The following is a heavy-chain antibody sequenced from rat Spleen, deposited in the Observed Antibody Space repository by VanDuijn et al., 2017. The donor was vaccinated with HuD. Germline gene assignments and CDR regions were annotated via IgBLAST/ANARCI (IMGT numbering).Heavy chain of an antibody. V-gene: IGHV5-34*01. CDR2: ISGRGSTV. CDR3: ATGIYGGYSGGWLTY. CDR1: GITFSDYG. J-gene: IGHJ3*01. D-gene: IGHD1-11*01. Sequence: EVQLVESGGGLVQPGRSLKLSCVVSGITFSDYGMNWIRQAPGKGLEWIVYISGRGSTVFYADTVKDRFTTSRDNAKNTLYFQLSSLRSEDTALYYCATGIYGGYSGGWLTYWGEGTLVTVSS.